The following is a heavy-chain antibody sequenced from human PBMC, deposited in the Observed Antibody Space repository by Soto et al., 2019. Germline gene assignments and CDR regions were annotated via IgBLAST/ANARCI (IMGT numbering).Heavy chain of an antibody. CDR1: GFPFGGYT. CDR3: AKDGWEN. V-gene: IGHV3-23*01. CDR2: IRDGGEST. Sequence: EVQLLESGGGLAQPGGSLRLSCAASGFPFGGYTMSWVRQAPGKGLEWVSAIRDGGESTYYADSVKGRFTISRDNSKNTMYLQLNSLRPEDTAVYFCAKDGWENWCQGTLVTVSS. J-gene: IGHJ4*02. D-gene: IGHD6-19*01.